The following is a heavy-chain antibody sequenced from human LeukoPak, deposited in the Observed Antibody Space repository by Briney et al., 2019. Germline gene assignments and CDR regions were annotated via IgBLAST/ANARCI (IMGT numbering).Heavy chain of an antibody. CDR2: MNLDGSEK. CDR1: GFTFSSYW. V-gene: IGHV3-7*01. Sequence: GGSLRLSCAASGFTFSSYWMGWVRQAPGKRLEWVANMNLDGSEKYYADSAKGRFTISRDNARNSVYLQMNSLRVEDTAVYYCARDPVEWELLLDYWGQGTLVTVSS. J-gene: IGHJ4*02. CDR3: ARDPVEWELLLDY. D-gene: IGHD1-26*01.